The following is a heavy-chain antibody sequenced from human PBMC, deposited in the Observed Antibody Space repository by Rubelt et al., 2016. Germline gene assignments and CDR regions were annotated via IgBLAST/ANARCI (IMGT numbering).Heavy chain of an antibody. D-gene: IGHD3-3*01. CDR2: ISAYNGNT. Sequence: GLEWMGWISAYNGNTNYAQKLQGRVTMTTDTSTSTAYMELRSLRSDDTAVYYCARIGELDSGPMDYDFWSGYYANWFDPWGQGTLVTVSS. V-gene: IGHV1-18*01. CDR3: ARIGELDSGPMDYDFWSGYYANWFDP. J-gene: IGHJ5*02.